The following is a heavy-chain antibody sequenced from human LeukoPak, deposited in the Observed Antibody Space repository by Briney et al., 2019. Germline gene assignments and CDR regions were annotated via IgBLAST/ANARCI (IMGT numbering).Heavy chain of an antibody. CDR3: ARDLIVSGLLWFGELFSGYYGMDV. V-gene: IGHV3-74*01. CDR1: GFTFSSYW. D-gene: IGHD3-10*01. Sequence: GGSLRLSCAASGFTFSSYWMHWVRQAPGKGLVWVSRINSDGSTTSYADSVKRRFTISRDNAKNTLYLQMNSLRAEDTAVYYCARDLIVSGLLWFGELFSGYYGMDVWGKGTTVTVSS. J-gene: IGHJ6*04. CDR2: INSDGSTT.